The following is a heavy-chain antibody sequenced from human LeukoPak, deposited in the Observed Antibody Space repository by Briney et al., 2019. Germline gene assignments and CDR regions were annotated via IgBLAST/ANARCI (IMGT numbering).Heavy chain of an antibody. J-gene: IGHJ4*02. D-gene: IGHD2-15*01. CDR3: AKVWAEGYCSGGSCYGSHFDY. V-gene: IGHV3-30-3*01. CDR1: GFTFSSYA. CDR2: ISYDGSNK. Sequence: GGSLRLSCAASGFTFSSYAMHWVRQAPGKGLEWVAVISYDGSNKYYADSVKGRFTISRDNSKNTLYLQMNSLRAEDTAVYYCAKVWAEGYCSGGSCYGSHFDYWGQGTLVTVSS.